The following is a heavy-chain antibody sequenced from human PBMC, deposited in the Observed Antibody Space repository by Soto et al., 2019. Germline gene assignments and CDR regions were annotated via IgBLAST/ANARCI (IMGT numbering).Heavy chain of an antibody. V-gene: IGHV1-18*01. CDR1: GYTFTSYG. D-gene: IGHD3-3*01. J-gene: IGHJ6*03. Sequence: ASVKVSCKASGYTFTSYGISWVRQAPGQGLEWMGWISAYNGNTNYAQKLQGRVTMTTDTSTSTAYMELRSLRSDDTAVYYCARDGLSGYYYYYYYMDVWGKGTTVTVSS. CDR3: ARDGLSGYYYYYYYMDV. CDR2: ISAYNGNT.